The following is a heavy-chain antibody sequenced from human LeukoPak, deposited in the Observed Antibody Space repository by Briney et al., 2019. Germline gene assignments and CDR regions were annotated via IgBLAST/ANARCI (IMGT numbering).Heavy chain of an antibody. CDR1: GYTFTGYY. CDR2: INPNSGGT. CDR3: ARGSDSSGYPGF. J-gene: IGHJ4*02. Sequence: ASVKVSCKASGYTFTGYYMHWVRQAPGQGLEWMGWINPNSGGTNYAQKFQGRVTMTRDTSVSTAYMELSRLTSDDTAVYHCARGSDSSGYPGFWGQGTLVTVSS. D-gene: IGHD3-22*01. V-gene: IGHV1-2*02.